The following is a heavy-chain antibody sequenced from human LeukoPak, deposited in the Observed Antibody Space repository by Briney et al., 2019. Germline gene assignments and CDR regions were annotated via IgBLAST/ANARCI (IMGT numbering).Heavy chain of an antibody. CDR2: ISYDGSNK. Sequence: LRLSCAASGFTFSSYAMHWVRQAPGKGLEWVAVISYDGSNKYYADSVKGRFTISRDNSKNTLYLQMNSLRAEDTAVYYRARGSTVTGDAFDIWGQGTMVTVSS. D-gene: IGHD4-17*01. V-gene: IGHV3-30*04. CDR1: GFTFSSYA. J-gene: IGHJ3*02. CDR3: ARGSTVTGDAFDI.